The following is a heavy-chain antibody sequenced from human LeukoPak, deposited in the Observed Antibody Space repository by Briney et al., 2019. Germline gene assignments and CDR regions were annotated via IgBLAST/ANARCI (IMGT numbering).Heavy chain of an antibody. D-gene: IGHD1-14*01. Sequence: SQTLSLTCAVSGGSISSGGYSWSWIRQPPGKGLEWIGYIYHSGSTYYNPSLKSRVTISVDRSKNQFSLKLSSVTAADTAVYYCARAPGQRSGKNWFDPWGQGTLVTVSS. J-gene: IGHJ5*02. CDR1: GGSISSGGYS. CDR3: ARAPGQRSGKNWFDP. CDR2: IYHSGST. V-gene: IGHV4-30-2*01.